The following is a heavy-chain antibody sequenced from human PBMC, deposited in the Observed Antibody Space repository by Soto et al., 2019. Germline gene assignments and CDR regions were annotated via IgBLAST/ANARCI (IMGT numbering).Heavy chain of an antibody. CDR3: ARGTGGTPVVAAIGYFQH. CDR2: ISSNGGST. D-gene: IGHD2-15*01. Sequence: EVQLVESGGGLVQPGGSLRLSCAASGFTFSSYAMHWVRQAPGKGLEYVSAISSNGGSTYYANSVKGRFTISRDNSKKKLYHQKGRLNDEDMALYYCARGTGGTPVVAAIGYFQHWGQGTLVTVSS. J-gene: IGHJ1*01. V-gene: IGHV3-64*01. CDR1: GFTFSSYA.